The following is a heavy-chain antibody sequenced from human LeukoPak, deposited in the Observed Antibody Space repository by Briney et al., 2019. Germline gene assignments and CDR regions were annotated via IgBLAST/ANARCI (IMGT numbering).Heavy chain of an antibody. CDR1: GYTFTSYY. D-gene: IGHD2-2*01. V-gene: IGHV1-46*01. J-gene: IGHJ6*03. CDR3: ARGRSSTSIRYYYYYMDV. Sequence: RASVKVSCKASGYTFTSYYMHWVRQAPGQGLEWMGIINPSGGSTSYAQKFQGRVTITRNTSISTAYLELSSLRSEDTAVYYCARGRSSTSIRYYYYYMDVWGKGTTVTVSS. CDR2: INPSGGST.